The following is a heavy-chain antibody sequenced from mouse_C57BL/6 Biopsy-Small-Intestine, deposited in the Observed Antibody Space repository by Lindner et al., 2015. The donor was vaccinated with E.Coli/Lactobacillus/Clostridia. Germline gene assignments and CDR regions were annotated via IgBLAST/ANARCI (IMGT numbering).Heavy chain of an antibody. J-gene: IGHJ4*01. V-gene: IGHV1-82*01. CDR3: ARFEAMDC. CDR1: GYAFSSSW. CDR2: IYPGDGDT. Sequence: VQLQESGPELVKPGASVKISCKASGYAFSSSWMNWVKQRPGKGLEWIGRIYPGDGDTNYNGKFKGKATLTADKSSSTAYMQLSNLTSEDSAVYSCARFEAMDCWGQGTSVTVSS.